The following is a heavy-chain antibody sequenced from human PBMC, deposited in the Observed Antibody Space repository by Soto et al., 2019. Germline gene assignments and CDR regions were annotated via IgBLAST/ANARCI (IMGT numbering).Heavy chain of an antibody. CDR3: ARRSSSSLGSLFDP. D-gene: IGHD6-6*01. CDR1: GGSISSSTYY. J-gene: IGHJ5*02. CDR2: MYYTGNK. Sequence: TLSLTCTVSGGSISSSTYYRDWIRQPPGKGLEWIGAMYYTGNKNYNPSLESRVTMSVDTSKNQFSLKLSSVTPTDTAVYYCARRSSSSLGSLFDPWGRGILVTVSS. V-gene: IGHV4-39*01.